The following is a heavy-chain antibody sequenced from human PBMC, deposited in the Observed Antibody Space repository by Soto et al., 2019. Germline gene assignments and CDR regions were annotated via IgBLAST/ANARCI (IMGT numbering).Heavy chain of an antibody. V-gene: IGHV4-31*03. CDR1: GGSISGGRYY. CDR2: IYDNGIT. J-gene: IGHJ6*02. CDR3: TRDRGFGMDV. Sequence: QVPLQESGPGLVKPSQTLSLTCNVSGGSISGGRYYWHWIRQHPGKGLEWIGNIYDNGITYYNPSLKSRVIISEDTSKNQFALRLSSVTAADTAVYYCTRDRGFGMDVWGQGTTVTVSS.